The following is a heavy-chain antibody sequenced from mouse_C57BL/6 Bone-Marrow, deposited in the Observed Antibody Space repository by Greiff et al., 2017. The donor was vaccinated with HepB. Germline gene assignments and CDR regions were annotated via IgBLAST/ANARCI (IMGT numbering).Heavy chain of an antibody. CDR3: ARNWDYYYGSSYLWYFDV. V-gene: IGHV2-2*01. D-gene: IGHD1-1*01. CDR2: IWSGGST. J-gene: IGHJ1*03. Sequence: VQLQQSGPGLVQPSQSLSITCTVSGFSLTSYGVHWVRQSPGKGLEWLGVIWSGGSTDYNAAFISRLSISKDNSKSQVFFKMNSLQADDTAIYYCARNWDYYYGSSYLWYFDVWGTGTTVTVSS. CDR1: GFSLTSYG.